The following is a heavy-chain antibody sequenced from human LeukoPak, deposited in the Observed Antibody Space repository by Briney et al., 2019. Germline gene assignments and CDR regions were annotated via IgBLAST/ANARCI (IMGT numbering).Heavy chain of an antibody. CDR3: TRDYKYAFDN. CDR2: IGIDSGNT. D-gene: IGHD5-24*01. Sequence: GGSLRLSCAASGFTFSDYSMNWVRQAPGKGLEWISYIGIDSGNTNYADSVKGRFTISGDKAKNSLYLQMNSLRVEDTAVYYCTRDYKYAFDNWGQGTLVTVSS. CDR1: GFTFSDYS. J-gene: IGHJ4*02. V-gene: IGHV3-48*01.